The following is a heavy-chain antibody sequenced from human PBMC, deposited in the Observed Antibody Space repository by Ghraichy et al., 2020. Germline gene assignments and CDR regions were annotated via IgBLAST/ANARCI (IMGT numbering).Heavy chain of an antibody. J-gene: IGHJ5*02. V-gene: IGHV4-61*02. CDR1: GGSISSGSYS. D-gene: IGHD1-1*01. Sequence: SLNISCSVSGGSISSGSYSWSWLRQPAGKGVEWIGRIFSSGSTSHNPSLKSRVTMSVDTSKNQFSLKLTSVTAADTAVYYCARGNFETTGDWFDPWGQGTLVTVSS. CDR3: ARGNFETTGDWFDP. CDR2: IFSSGST.